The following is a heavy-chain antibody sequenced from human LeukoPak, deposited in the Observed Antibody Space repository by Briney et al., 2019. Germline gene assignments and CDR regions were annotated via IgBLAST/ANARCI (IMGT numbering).Heavy chain of an antibody. D-gene: IGHD1-26*01. J-gene: IGHJ4*02. CDR1: GYSISSGYY. CDR3: ARGMVGATTDDY. Sequence: SETLSLTCTVSGYSISSGYYWGWIRQPPGKGLEWIGSIYHSGSTYYNPSLKSRVTISVDTSKNQFSLKLSSVTAADTAVYYCARGMVGATTDDYWGQGTLVTVSS. V-gene: IGHV4-38-2*02. CDR2: IYHSGST.